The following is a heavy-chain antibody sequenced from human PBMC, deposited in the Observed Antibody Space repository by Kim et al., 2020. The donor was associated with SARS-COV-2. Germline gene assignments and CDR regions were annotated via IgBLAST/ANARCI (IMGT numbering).Heavy chain of an antibody. J-gene: IGHJ3*02. CDR3: ARDTLTKIGPHCSSTSCYLGAFDI. D-gene: IGHD2-2*01. Sequence: SETLSLTCTVSGGSISSYYWSWIRQPPGKGLEWIGYIYYSGSTNYNPSLKSRVTISVDTSKNQFSLKLSSVTAADTAVYYCARDTLTKIGPHCSSTSCYLGAFDIWGQGTMVTVSS. V-gene: IGHV4-59*01. CDR2: IYYSGST. CDR1: GGSISSYY.